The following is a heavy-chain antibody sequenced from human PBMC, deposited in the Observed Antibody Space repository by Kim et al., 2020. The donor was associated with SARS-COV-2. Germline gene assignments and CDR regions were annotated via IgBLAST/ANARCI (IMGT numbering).Heavy chain of an antibody. J-gene: IGHJ3*02. CDR3: ARADYGDYAEQRGAFDI. V-gene: IGHV7-4-1*02. Sequence: ASVKVSCKASGYTFTSYAMNWVRQAPGQGLEWMGWINTNTGNPTYAQGFTGRFVFSLDTSVSTAYLQISSLKAEDTAVYYCARADYGDYAEQRGAFDIWGQGTMVTVSS. CDR1: GYTFTSYA. CDR2: INTNTGNP. D-gene: IGHD4-17*01.